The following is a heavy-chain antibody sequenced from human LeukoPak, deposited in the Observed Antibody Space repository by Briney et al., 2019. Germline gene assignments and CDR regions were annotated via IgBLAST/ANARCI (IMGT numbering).Heavy chain of an antibody. CDR2: ISSSSSAI. CDR3: ARVTAQIRSGTLGLDY. J-gene: IGHJ4*02. D-gene: IGHD3-10*01. CDR1: GFTFSSYN. Sequence: QTGGSLRLSCAASGFTFSSYNMNWVRQAPGKGLEWVSYISSSSSAIYYADSVKGRFTISRDNAKNSLYLQMNSLRAEDTAVYYCARVTAQIRSGTLGLDYWGQGTLVTVSS. V-gene: IGHV3-48*04.